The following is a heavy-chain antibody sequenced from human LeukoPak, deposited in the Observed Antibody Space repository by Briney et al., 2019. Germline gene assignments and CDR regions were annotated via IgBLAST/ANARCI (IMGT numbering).Heavy chain of an antibody. Sequence: GRSLRLSCAASGFTFSSYAMSWVRQAPGKGLEWVSAISGSGGSTYYADSVKGRFTISRDNSKNTLYLQMNSLRAEDTAVYYCAREGYCSSPSCYVDYWGQGTLVTVSS. J-gene: IGHJ4*02. CDR3: AREGYCSSPSCYVDY. CDR1: GFTFSSYA. V-gene: IGHV3-23*01. D-gene: IGHD2-2*01. CDR2: ISGSGGST.